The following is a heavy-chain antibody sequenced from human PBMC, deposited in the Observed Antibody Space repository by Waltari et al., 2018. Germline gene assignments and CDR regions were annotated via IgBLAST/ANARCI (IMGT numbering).Heavy chain of an antibody. Sequence: QVQLQESGPGLVKPSETLSLTCTVSGGSTGDSHYWNWIRQFPGKGLEWIGSVHGKSGNTNYNPSLKSRATISKDTSKNQFFLRLNSVTAADSAVYYCSRYESYYGRPDYRGDYFDLWGQGVLVTVSS. CDR2: VHGKSGNT. CDR1: GGSTGDSHY. CDR3: SRYESYYGRPDYRGDYFDL. V-gene: IGHV4-59*11. D-gene: IGHD4-4*01. J-gene: IGHJ4*02.